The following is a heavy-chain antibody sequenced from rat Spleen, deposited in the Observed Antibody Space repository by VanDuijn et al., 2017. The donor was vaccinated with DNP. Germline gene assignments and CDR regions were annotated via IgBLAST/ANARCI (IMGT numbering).Heavy chain of an antibody. CDR2: INSAGIT. V-gene: IGHV3-3*01. Sequence: EVQLQESGPGLVKPSQSLSLTCSVTGYSITSNYWGWIRKFPGNKMEWMGYINSAGITNYTPSLKSRISITRDTSKNQFFLQVNSVTTEDIATYYCARGLNYGGYSYSWYFDFWGPGTMVTVSS. D-gene: IGHD1-11*01. CDR3: ARGLNYGGYSYSWYFDF. J-gene: IGHJ1*01. CDR1: GYSITSNY.